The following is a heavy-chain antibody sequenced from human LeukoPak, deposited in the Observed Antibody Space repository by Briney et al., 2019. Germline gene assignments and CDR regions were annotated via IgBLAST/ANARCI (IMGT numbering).Heavy chain of an antibody. CDR1: GGPISSSSYY. J-gene: IGHJ4*02. CDR2: IYYSGST. D-gene: IGHD4-11*01. CDR3: ARFSMTTNYFDY. Sequence: SETLSLTCAVSGGPISSSSYYWSWIRQPPGKGLEWIGYIYYSGSTNYNPSLKSRVTISVDTSKNQFSLKLSSVTAADTAVYYCARFSMTTNYFDYWGQGTLVTVSS. V-gene: IGHV4-61*01.